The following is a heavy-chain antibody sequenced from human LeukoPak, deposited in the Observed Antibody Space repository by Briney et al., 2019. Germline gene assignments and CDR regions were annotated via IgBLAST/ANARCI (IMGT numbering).Heavy chain of an antibody. D-gene: IGHD1-20*01. CDR1: GFTFSSYG. V-gene: IGHV3-33*01. CDR2: IWYDGSNK. J-gene: IGHJ4*02. CDR3: ARGPGITGIAPYFDY. Sequence: GGSLRLYCAASGFTFSSYGMHWVRQAPGKGLEWVAVIWYDGSNKYYADSVKGRFTISRDNSKNTLYLQMNSLRAEDTAVYYCARGPGITGIAPYFDYWGQGTLVTVSS.